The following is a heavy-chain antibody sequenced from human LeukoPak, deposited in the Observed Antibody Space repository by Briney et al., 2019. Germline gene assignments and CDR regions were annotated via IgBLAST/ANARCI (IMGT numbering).Heavy chain of an antibody. CDR2: ISSSSSTI. J-gene: IGHJ3*02. Sequence: PGGSLRLSCAASGFTFSRYSMNWVRQAPGKGLEWVSYISSSSSTIYYADSVKGRFTISRDNAKNSLYLQMNSLRAEDTAVYYCARDAGYCSSTSCYRAFDIWGQGTMVTVSS. CDR3: ARDAGYCSSTSCYRAFDI. CDR1: GFTFSRYS. D-gene: IGHD2-2*01. V-gene: IGHV3-48*04.